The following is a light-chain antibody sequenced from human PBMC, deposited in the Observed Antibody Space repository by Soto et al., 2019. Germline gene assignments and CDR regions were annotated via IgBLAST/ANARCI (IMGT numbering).Light chain of an antibody. V-gene: IGKV4-1*01. CDR1: QSVLYSSNNKNY. Sequence: DIVMTQSPDSLAVSLGERATINCKSSQSVLYSSNNKNYLAWYQQKPGQPPKLLIYWASTRESGVPDRFSGSGSGTDVTLTISSLQAEDVAVYDCQQYYSTPFTFGPGTKVDIK. CDR2: WAS. CDR3: QQYYSTPFT. J-gene: IGKJ3*01.